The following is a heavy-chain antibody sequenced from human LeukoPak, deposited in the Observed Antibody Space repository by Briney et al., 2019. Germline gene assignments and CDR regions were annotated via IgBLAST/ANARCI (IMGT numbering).Heavy chain of an antibody. V-gene: IGHV1-46*01. Sequence: ASVKVSCKASGYSFTSNYIHWERQAPGQGLEWMGMIYPRDGSTSYAQKFQGRVTVSRDTSTSTVYMELSGLRSEDTAVYYCARDQEAFDYWGQGTLVTVSS. CDR3: ARDQEAFDY. CDR1: GYSFTSNY. CDR2: IYPRDGST. J-gene: IGHJ4*02.